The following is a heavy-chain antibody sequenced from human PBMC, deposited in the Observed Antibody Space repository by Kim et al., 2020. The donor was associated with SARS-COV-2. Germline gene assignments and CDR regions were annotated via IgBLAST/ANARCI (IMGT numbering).Heavy chain of an antibody. J-gene: IGHJ4*02. V-gene: IGHV3-30-3*01. Sequence: GGSLRLSCAASGFTFSSYAMHWVRQAPGKGLEWVAVISYDGSNKYYADSVKGRFTISRDNSKNTLYLQMNSLRAEDTAVYYCARDWWGGYGDSTTLGYWGQGTLVTVSS. D-gene: IGHD4-17*01. CDR3: ARDWWGGYGDSTTLGY. CDR2: ISYDGSNK. CDR1: GFTFSSYA.